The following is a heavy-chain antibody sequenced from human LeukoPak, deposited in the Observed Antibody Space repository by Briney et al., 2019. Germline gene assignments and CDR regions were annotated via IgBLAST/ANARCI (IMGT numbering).Heavy chain of an antibody. Sequence: GASVKVSCKASGYTFTGYYMHWVRQAPGQGLEWMGWINPNSGGTNYAQKFQGRVTMTRDTSISTAYMELSRLRSDDTAVYYWARERSVRAAAGKNWFDPWGQGTLVTVSS. J-gene: IGHJ5*02. CDR3: ARERSVRAAAGKNWFDP. CDR1: GYTFTGYY. CDR2: INPNSGGT. V-gene: IGHV1-2*02. D-gene: IGHD6-13*01.